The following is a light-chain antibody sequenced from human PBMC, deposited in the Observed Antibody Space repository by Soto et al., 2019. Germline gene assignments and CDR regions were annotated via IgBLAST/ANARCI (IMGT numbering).Light chain of an antibody. CDR3: QKYNSAPPT. CDR2: AAS. CDR1: QAISIY. V-gene: IGKV1-27*01. J-gene: IGKJ1*01. Sequence: DIQMTQSPSSLSTSVGDRVTITCRASQAISIYLAWYQQKPGKVPKHLIYAASTLQSGVPSRFSGSGSGTDFTLTISSLQPEDVATYYCQKYNSAPPTFGQGTKVEIK.